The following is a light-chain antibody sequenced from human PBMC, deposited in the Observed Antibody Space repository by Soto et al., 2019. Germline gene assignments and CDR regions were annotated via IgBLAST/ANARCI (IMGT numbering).Light chain of an antibody. V-gene: IGKV4-1*01. CDR3: QQYYTTPAIT. CDR2: WAS. CDR1: KSVLSSSNNLNY. J-gene: IGKJ5*01. Sequence: EIVMTKFPDPLAVPLCERAALDCKSSKSVLSSSNNLNYLAWYHQKPGQPPKLLIYWASTRESGVPDRFSGSGSETDFTHTISSLQAEDVAVYYCQQYYTTPAITFGQGTRLEIK.